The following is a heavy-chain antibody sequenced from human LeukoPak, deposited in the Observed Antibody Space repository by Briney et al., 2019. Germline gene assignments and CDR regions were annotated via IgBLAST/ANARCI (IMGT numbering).Heavy chain of an antibody. Sequence: GGSLRVSCAASGFSLSDHYMDWVRQAPGKGLEWVGRTRKKAHSYTTEYAASVKGRFTISRDDSKNSLYLQMNSLKTEDTAVYYCARDQYCSGGTCPYGMGVWGQGTTVTVSS. J-gene: IGHJ6*02. V-gene: IGHV3-72*01. D-gene: IGHD2-15*01. CDR1: GFSLSDHY. CDR3: ARDQYCSGGTCPYGMGV. CDR2: TRKKAHSYTT.